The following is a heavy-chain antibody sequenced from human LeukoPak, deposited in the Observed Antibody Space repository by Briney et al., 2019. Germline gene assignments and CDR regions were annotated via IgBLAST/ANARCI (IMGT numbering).Heavy chain of an antibody. CDR1: GGSISSYY. Sequence: SETLSLTCTVSGGSISSYYWSWIRQPPGKGLEWIRYIYYSGSTNYNPSLKSRVTISVDTSKNQFSLKLSSVTAADTAVYYCARADIVVVPAANQWFDPWGQGTLVTVSS. CDR2: IYYSGST. CDR3: ARADIVVVPAANQWFDP. J-gene: IGHJ5*02. D-gene: IGHD2-2*01. V-gene: IGHV4-59*01.